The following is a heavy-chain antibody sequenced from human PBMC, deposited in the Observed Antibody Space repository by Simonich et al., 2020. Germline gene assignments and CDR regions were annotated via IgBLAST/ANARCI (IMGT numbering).Heavy chain of an antibody. J-gene: IGHJ4*02. CDR2: ISSSSSYI. Sequence: EVQLVESGGGLVKPGGCLRLSCAASGFPFSSYSMNWVRQAPGKVLEVVSSISSSSSYIYYADSVKGRFTSSRDNAKNSLYLQMNSLRAEDTAVYYCARKRFLEWFFDYWGQGTLVTVSS. CDR3: ARKRFLEWFFDY. D-gene: IGHD3-3*01. V-gene: IGHV3-21*01. CDR1: GFPFSSYS.